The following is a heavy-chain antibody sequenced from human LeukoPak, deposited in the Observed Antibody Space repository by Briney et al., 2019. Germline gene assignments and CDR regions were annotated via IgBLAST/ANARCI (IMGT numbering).Heavy chain of an antibody. CDR2: IWSDASDK. V-gene: IGHV3-30*02. CDR1: GFTFSHYG. Sequence: PGGPLRLSCVASGFTFSHYGMHWVRQAPGAGLEWGAFIWSDASDKYYARSVKGRFTISRDNSKNSLYLQMNSLRAEDTAVYYCAKDAERGFDYSNSLNSWGQGSRVTVSS. D-gene: IGHD4-11*01. CDR3: AKDAERGFDYSNSLNS. J-gene: IGHJ4*02.